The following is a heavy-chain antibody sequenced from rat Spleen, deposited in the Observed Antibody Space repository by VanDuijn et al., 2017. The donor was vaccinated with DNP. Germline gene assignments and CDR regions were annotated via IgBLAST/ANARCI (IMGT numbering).Heavy chain of an antibody. V-gene: IGHV5S11*01. Sequence: EIQLVESGGGLVQPGRSLTLSCKVSGFTSSSYYMAWVRQTPTRGLEWVASISTGGGNTAYRDSVQGRFSISRDDAKSTLYLQMDSLRSEETATYYCATHDYASWGWGQGVMVTVSS. CDR1: GFTSSSYY. J-gene: IGHJ2*01. CDR3: ATHDYASWG. D-gene: IGHD1-2*01. CDR2: ISTGGGNT.